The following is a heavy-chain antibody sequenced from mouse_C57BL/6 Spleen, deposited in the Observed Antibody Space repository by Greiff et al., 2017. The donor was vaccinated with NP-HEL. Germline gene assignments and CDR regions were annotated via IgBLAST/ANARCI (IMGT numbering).Heavy chain of an antibody. V-gene: IGHV5-12*01. D-gene: IGHD2-10*01. CDR1: GFTFSDYY. Sequence: EVQGVESGGGLVQPGGSLKLSCAASGFTFSDYYMYWVRQTPEKRLEWVAYISNGGGSTYYPDTVKGRFIISRDNAKNTLYLQMSRLKSEDTAMYYCARLLLGAMDYWGQGTSVTVSS. CDR2: ISNGGGST. J-gene: IGHJ4*01. CDR3: ARLLLGAMDY.